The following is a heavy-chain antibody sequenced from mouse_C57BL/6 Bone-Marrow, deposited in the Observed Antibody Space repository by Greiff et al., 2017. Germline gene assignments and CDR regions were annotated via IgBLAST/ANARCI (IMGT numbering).Heavy chain of an antibody. V-gene: IGHV1-39*01. Sequence: EVQLQQSGPELVKPGASVKISCKASGYSFTDYNTNWVKQSNGKSLEWIGVINPNYGTTSYNQKFKGKATLTVDQSSSTAYMQLNSLTSEDSAVYYCASLIYYDYDGYFDVWGTGTTVTVSS. CDR3: ASLIYYDYDGYFDV. CDR2: INPNYGTT. D-gene: IGHD2-4*01. CDR1: GYSFTDYN. J-gene: IGHJ1*03.